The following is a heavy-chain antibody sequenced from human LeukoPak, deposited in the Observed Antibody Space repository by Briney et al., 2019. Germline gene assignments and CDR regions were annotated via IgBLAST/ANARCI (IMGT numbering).Heavy chain of an antibody. Sequence: QPGGSLRLSCVASGFTLSSDAIHWVRQAPGKGLEYVSSIGSNGVNKYYANSVQGRFTVSRDNSRSTVYLQMASLTPEDSAIYYCARANVPDYYDASGYSDWFDPWGQGTLVTVST. D-gene: IGHD3-22*01. J-gene: IGHJ5*01. CDR3: ARANVPDYYDASGYSDWFDP. CDR2: IGSNGVNK. CDR1: GFTLSSDA. V-gene: IGHV3-64*01.